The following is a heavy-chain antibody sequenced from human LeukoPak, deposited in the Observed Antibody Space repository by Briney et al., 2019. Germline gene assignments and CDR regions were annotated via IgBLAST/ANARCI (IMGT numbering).Heavy chain of an antibody. D-gene: IGHD3-22*01. V-gene: IGHV3-23*01. CDR3: AKYRAMIVVALDY. Sequence: PGGSLRLSCTTSGFTFSTYGMAWVRQAPGKGLEWVSGISVSGGSTYYADSVKGRFTISRDNSKNTLYLQMNSLRAEDTAVYYCAKYRAMIVVALDYWGQGTLVTVSS. CDR1: GFTFSTYG. J-gene: IGHJ4*02. CDR2: ISVSGGST.